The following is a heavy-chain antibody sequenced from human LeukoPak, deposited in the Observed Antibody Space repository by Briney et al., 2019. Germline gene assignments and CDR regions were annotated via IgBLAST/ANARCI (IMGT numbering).Heavy chain of an antibody. V-gene: IGHV4-34*01. D-gene: IGHD3-3*02. CDR2: IDNNGIT. CDR3: ARGLSVFHFDY. J-gene: IGHJ4*02. CDR1: GESFSGNF. Sequence: SETLSLTCAVSGESFSGNFWTWIRQSPGKGLEWIGEIDNNGITNYNPSLKSRVTISVDTSKNQFSLKLSSVTAADTAVYYCARGLSVFHFDYWGQGTLVTVSS.